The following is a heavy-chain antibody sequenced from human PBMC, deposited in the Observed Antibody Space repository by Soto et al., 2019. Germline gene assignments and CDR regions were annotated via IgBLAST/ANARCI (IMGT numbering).Heavy chain of an antibody. Sequence: GGSLRLSCAASGFTFSSYSMNWVRQAPGKGLEWVSSISSSSSYIYYADSVKGRFTISRDNAKNSLYLQMNSLRAEDTAVYYCARDPGVATWYHYFDYWGQGTLVTVSS. V-gene: IGHV3-21*01. CDR1: GFTFSSYS. D-gene: IGHD5-12*01. CDR2: ISSSSSYI. J-gene: IGHJ4*02. CDR3: ARDPGVATWYHYFDY.